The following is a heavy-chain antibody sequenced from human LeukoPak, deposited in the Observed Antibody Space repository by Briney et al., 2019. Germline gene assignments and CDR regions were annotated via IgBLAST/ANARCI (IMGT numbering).Heavy chain of an antibody. CDR1: GGSISSNNW. D-gene: IGHD3-10*01. J-gene: IGHJ3*02. CDR2: IYHSGST. CDR3: ATPRESYLGSGSYPPAFDI. V-gene: IGHV4-4*02. Sequence: PSGTLSLTCAVSGGSISSNNWWSWVRQPPGKGLEWIGEIYHSGSTNYNPSLKSRVTITVDKSKNQFSLKLNSVTAADTAVYYCATPRESYLGSGSYPPAFDIWGQGTMVTVSS.